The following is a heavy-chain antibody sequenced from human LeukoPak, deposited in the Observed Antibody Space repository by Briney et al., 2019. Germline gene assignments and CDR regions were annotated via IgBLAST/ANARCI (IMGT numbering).Heavy chain of an antibody. CDR2: ISGSGGST. D-gene: IGHD4-17*01. J-gene: IGHJ6*02. CDR3: AKGGDYVGYYYYYGMDV. Sequence: GGSLRLSCAASGFAFSSYAMSWVRQAPGKGLEWVSAISGSGGSTYYADSVKGRFTISRDNSKNTLYLQMNSLRAEDTAVYYCAKGGDYVGYYYYYGMDVWGQGTTVTVSS. CDR1: GFAFSSYA. V-gene: IGHV3-23*01.